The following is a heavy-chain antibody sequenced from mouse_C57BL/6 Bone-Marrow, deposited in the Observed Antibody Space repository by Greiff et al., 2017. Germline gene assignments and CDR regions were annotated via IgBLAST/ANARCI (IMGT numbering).Heavy chain of an antibody. J-gene: IGHJ3*01. V-gene: IGHV14-2*01. CDR1: GFNIQDYY. CDR2: IDPEDGET. D-gene: IGHD2-5*01. CDR3: ARNYYSNYSGFAY. Sequence: VHVQQSGAELVKPGASVKLSCTASGFNIQDYYMHWVKQRTEQGLEWIGRIDPEDGETKYAPKFQGKATITADTSSNTAYLQRSILTSEDTAVYYCARNYYSNYSGFAYWGQGTLVTVSA.